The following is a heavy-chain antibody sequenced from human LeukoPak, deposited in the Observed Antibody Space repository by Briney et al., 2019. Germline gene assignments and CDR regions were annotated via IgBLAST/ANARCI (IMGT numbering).Heavy chain of an antibody. Sequence: GGSLRLSCAASGFTFSSYWMHWVRQAPGKGLVWVSRIYSDGSSITYADSVKGRFTISRDNAKNSLYLQMNSLRAEDTAVYYCSRGRLFGDYWGQGALVTVSS. V-gene: IGHV3-74*01. D-gene: IGHD2-21*02. J-gene: IGHJ4*02. CDR1: GFTFSSYW. CDR2: IYSDGSSI. CDR3: SRGRLFGDY.